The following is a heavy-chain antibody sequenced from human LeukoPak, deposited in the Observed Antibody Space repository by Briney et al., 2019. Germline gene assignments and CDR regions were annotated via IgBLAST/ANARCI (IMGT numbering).Heavy chain of an antibody. V-gene: IGHV3-23*01. Sequence: QPGRSLRLSCVASGFTFSSYAMSWVRQAPGKGLEWVSAISGSGDGTFYADFVKGRFTISRDNANSTLYLQMDSLTAEDTAVYYCAKVTWGSGLNDYWGQGTLVTVPS. CDR1: GFTFSSYA. J-gene: IGHJ4*02. CDR2: ISGSGDGT. CDR3: AKVTWGSGLNDY. D-gene: IGHD6-19*01.